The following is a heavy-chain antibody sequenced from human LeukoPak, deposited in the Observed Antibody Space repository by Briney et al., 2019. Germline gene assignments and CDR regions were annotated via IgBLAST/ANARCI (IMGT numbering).Heavy chain of an antibody. CDR1: GFTFSSHG. J-gene: IGHJ4*02. Sequence: GRSLRLSCAASGFTFSSHGMHWVRQAPGKGLEWVAVIWYDGSNKYYGDSVKGRFTISRDNAKNSLYLQMNSLRDDDTAVYYCARDRGDYWGQGTLVTVSS. V-gene: IGHV3-33*01. CDR2: IWYDGSNK. D-gene: IGHD3-10*01. CDR3: ARDRGDY.